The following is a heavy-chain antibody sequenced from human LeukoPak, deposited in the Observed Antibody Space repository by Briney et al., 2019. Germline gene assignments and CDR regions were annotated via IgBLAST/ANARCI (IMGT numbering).Heavy chain of an antibody. D-gene: IGHD5-12*01. CDR3: ARTEWLRSGYYFDY. Sequence: SETLSLTCTVSGGSISSYYWGWIRQPPGKGLEWIGSIYHSGSTYYNPSLKSRVTISVDTSKNQFSLKLSSVTAADTAVYYCARTEWLRSGYYFDYWGQGTLVTVSS. CDR1: GGSISSYY. J-gene: IGHJ4*02. CDR2: IYHSGST. V-gene: IGHV4-38-2*02.